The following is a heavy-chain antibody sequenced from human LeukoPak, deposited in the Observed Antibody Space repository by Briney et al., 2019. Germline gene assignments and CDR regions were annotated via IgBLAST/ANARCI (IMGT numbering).Heavy chain of an antibody. J-gene: IGHJ4*02. V-gene: IGHV4-34*01. D-gene: IGHD6-13*01. CDR1: GESFSGYY. CDR3: ARAGSWLYYFDY. CDR2: INHSGTT. Sequence: SETLSLTCDVYGESFSGYYWSWIRQPPGKGLEWIGEINHSGTTNYNPSLKSRVTISVDTSKNQFSLKLNSVTAADTAVYYCARAGSWLYYFDYWGQGTLVTVSS.